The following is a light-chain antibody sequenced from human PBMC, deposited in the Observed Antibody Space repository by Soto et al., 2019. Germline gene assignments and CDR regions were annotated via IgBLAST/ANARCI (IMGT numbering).Light chain of an antibody. Sequence: EIVLTQSPGTLSLSPGERATLSCRASQSVNNNYLAWYHQKPGQAPRLLIYGASSRATGIPDRFRGSGSGTDFTLTISRLEPEAFAVYYCEQYGSSPRTFGQGTKVEIK. J-gene: IGKJ1*01. CDR2: GAS. CDR1: QSVNNNY. V-gene: IGKV3-20*01. CDR3: EQYGSSPRT.